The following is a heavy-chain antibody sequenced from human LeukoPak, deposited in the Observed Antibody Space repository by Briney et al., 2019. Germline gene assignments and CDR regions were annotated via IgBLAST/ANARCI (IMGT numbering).Heavy chain of an antibody. V-gene: IGHV1-2*02. CDR2: INPNSGGT. J-gene: IGHJ4*02. CDR3: ARATRIVVVITSGFDY. D-gene: IGHD3-22*01. CDR1: GYTFAGYY. Sequence: ASVKVSCKASGYTFAGYYMHWARQAPGQGLEWMGWINPNSGGTNYAQKFQGRVTMTRDTSISTAYMELSRLRSDDTAVYYCARATRIVVVITSGFDYWGQGTLVTVSS.